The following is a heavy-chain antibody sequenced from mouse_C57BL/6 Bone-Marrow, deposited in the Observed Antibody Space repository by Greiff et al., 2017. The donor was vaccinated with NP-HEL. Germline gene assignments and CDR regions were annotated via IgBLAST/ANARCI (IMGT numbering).Heavy chain of an antibody. J-gene: IGHJ4*01. D-gene: IGHD2-4*01. CDR1: GFTFTDYY. Sequence: EVQGVESGGGLVQPGGSLSLSCAASGFTFTDYYMSWVRQPPGKALEWLGFIRNKVNGYTTEYSASVKGRFTIYRDNSQSILYLQKNALIAKDSATYYCASSIYNDYADDPFYAMDYGVQGTSVTVSS. CDR3: ASSIYNDYADDPFYAMDY. V-gene: IGHV7-3*01. CDR2: IRNKVNGYTT.